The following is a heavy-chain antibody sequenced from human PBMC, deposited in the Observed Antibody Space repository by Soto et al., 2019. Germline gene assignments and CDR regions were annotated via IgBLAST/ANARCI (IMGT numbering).Heavy chain of an antibody. CDR1: GFTLSSSV. J-gene: IGHJ3*02. CDR3: AKEGHTSGRCGCFNI. Sequence: GGSLILSCEASGFTLSSSVMHWVRQAPGKRLEWLSVISVDGRNDLHAGAVKGRFTISRDISKNMVYLQMNDLRPDDTAMYFCAKEGHTSGRCGCFNIWGQGTMVDVS. V-gene: IGHV3-30*18. CDR2: ISVDGRND. D-gene: IGHD1-26*01.